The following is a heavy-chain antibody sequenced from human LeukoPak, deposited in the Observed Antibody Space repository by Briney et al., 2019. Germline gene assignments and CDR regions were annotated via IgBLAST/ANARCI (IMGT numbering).Heavy chain of an antibody. Sequence: PGGSLRLSCAASGFTFSSYAMSWVRQAPGKGLEWVSAISGSGGSTYYADSVKGRFTISRDNPKNTLYLQMNSLRAEDTAVYYCAKAGRSPYYYYYGMDVWGQGTTVTVSS. CDR2: ISGSGGST. CDR3: AKAGRSPYYYYYGMDV. J-gene: IGHJ6*02. CDR1: GFTFSSYA. V-gene: IGHV3-23*01.